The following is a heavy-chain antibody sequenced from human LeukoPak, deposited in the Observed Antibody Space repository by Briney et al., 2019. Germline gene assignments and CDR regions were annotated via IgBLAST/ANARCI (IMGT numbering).Heavy chain of an antibody. CDR1: GGSFSGYY. CDR2: INHSGST. CDR3: ARDGRYDGGFDY. V-gene: IGHV4-34*01. J-gene: IGHJ4*02. D-gene: IGHD3-22*01. Sequence: SETLSFTCAVYGGSFSGYYWSWIRQPPGKGLEWIGEINHSGSTNYNPSLKSRVTISVATSKHQFSLKLSSVTAADTAVYYCARDGRYDGGFDYWGQGTLVTVSS.